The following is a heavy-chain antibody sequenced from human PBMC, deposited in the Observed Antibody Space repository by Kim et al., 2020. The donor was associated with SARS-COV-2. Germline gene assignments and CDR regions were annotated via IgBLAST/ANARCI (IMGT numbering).Heavy chain of an antibody. D-gene: IGHD3-10*01. CDR3: ARDRAGDYYYGMDV. V-gene: IGHV1-69*04. CDR1: GGTFSSYA. CDR2: IIPILGIA. Sequence: SSVKVSCKASGGTFSSYAISWVRQAPGQGLEWMGRIIPILGIANYAQKFQGRVTITADKSTSTAYMELSSLRSEDTAVYYCARDRAGDYYYGMDVWGQGTTVTVSS. J-gene: IGHJ6*02.